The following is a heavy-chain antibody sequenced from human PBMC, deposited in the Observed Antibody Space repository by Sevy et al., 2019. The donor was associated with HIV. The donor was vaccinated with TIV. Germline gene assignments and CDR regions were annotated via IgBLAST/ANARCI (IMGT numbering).Heavy chain of an antibody. V-gene: IGHV1-46*01. CDR2: VDPSGGNA. J-gene: IGHJ6*02. CDR3: ATESPLWFGHSVNDYYYTMDV. Sequence: ASVKVSCKASADTFTNNYIHWVRQAPGQGLEWMGIVDPSGGNASCAQRFQDRVTLTRDTSTSTLYMDLTSLTSEDTAVYYCATESPLWFGHSVNDYYYTMDVWGRGTAVTVSS. D-gene: IGHD3-10*01. CDR1: ADTFTNNY.